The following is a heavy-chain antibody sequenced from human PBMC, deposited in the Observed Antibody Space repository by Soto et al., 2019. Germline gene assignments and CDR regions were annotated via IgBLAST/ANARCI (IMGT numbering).Heavy chain of an antibody. D-gene: IGHD6-6*01. V-gene: IGHV1-69*06. J-gene: IGHJ5*02. CDR1: GGTFSSYA. CDR2: IIPIFGTA. CDR3: ARDVLAARLVYWFDP. Sequence: QVQLVQSGAEVKKPGSSVKVSCKASGGTFSSYAISWVRQAPGQGLEWMGGIIPIFGTANYAQKFQGRVTITAEKSTSTAYMELSSLRSEDTAVYYCARDVLAARLVYWFDPWGQGTLVTVSS.